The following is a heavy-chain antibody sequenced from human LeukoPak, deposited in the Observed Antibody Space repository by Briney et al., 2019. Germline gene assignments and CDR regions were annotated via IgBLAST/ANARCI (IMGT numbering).Heavy chain of an antibody. CDR2: IYTSGST. V-gene: IGHV4-4*07. D-gene: IGHD3-22*01. CDR3: ARSYDSSGYYYLTPTYYFDY. CDR1: GGSISSYY. Sequence: PSETLSLTCTVSGGSISSYYWSWIRQPAGKGLEWIGRIYTSGSTNYNPSLKSRVTMSVDTSKNQFSLKLSSVTAADTAVYCCARSYDSSGYYYLTPTYYFDYWGQGTLVTVSS. J-gene: IGHJ4*02.